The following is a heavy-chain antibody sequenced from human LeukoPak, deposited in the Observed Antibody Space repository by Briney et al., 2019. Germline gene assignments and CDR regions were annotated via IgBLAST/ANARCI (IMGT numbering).Heavy chain of an antibody. Sequence: GGSLRLSCAASGFTFSSCAMSWVRQAPGKGLEWVSTISGSGGSTYYADSVEGRFTISRDNSKNRLYLQMNSLRAEDTAVYYCAKSPNYDFWSGYYIDYWGQGTLVTVSS. CDR2: ISGSGGST. CDR1: GFTFSSCA. CDR3: AKSPNYDFWSGYYIDY. V-gene: IGHV3-23*01. J-gene: IGHJ4*02. D-gene: IGHD3-3*01.